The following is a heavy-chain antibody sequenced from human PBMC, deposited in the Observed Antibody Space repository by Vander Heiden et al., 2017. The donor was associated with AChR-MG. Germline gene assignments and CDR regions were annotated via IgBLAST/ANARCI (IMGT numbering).Heavy chain of an antibody. J-gene: IGHJ6*02. CDR2: ISPYNDNI. Sequence: QAHMVQSGAELKKPGASVRVSCETSGYALIKYGVNWVRQAPGQGLEWMGWISPYNDNINYAQKLQGRITLTTDTSTNTAYMELRSLGSDDTAVYYCGRLDLFNYGMDVWGQGTAVTVSS. V-gene: IGHV1-18*01. CDR1: GYALIKYG. CDR3: GRLDLFNYGMDV. D-gene: IGHD1-1*01.